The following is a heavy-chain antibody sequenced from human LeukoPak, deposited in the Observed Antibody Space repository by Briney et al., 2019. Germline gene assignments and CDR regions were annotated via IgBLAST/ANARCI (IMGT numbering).Heavy chain of an antibody. D-gene: IGHD4-17*01. Sequence: SETLSLTCAVYGGSFSVYHWSWIRQPPGKGLEWIGEINHSGSTNYIPSLKSRVTISIDTSKNQFSLKLSSATAADTAVYYCARMSPRLRKLTVTTSKGFDYWGQGTLVTVSS. CDR1: GGSFSVYH. J-gene: IGHJ4*02. CDR3: ARMSPRLRKLTVTTSKGFDY. V-gene: IGHV4-34*01. CDR2: INHSGST.